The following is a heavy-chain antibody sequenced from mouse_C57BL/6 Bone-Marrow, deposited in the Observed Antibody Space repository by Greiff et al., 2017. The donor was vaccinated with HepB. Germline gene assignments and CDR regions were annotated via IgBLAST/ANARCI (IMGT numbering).Heavy chain of an antibody. CDR3: TNYGYGGRDY. V-gene: IGHV14-1*01. J-gene: IGHJ4*01. CDR2: IDPEDGDT. CDR1: GFNIKDYY. D-gene: IGHD2-2*01. Sequence: VQLQQSGAELVRPGASVMLSCTASGFNIKDYYMHWVKQRPEQGLEWIGRIDPEDGDTEYAPKFQGKATMTADTSSNTAYLRLSSLTSEDTAVYYCTNYGYGGRDYWGQGTSVTVSS.